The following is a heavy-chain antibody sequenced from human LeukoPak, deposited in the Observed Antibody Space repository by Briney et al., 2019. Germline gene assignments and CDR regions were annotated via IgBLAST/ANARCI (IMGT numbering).Heavy chain of an antibody. Sequence: PGRSLRLSCAASGFAFSTFGMHWVRQAPGKGLEWVAVIWNDGSNKYYADSVKGRFTISRDNSKNTVYLQMNSLRAEDTAEYYCARDVYCSGGSCYSGGIYYGMDVWGQGNLVTVSS. CDR2: IWNDGSNK. CDR1: GFAFSTFG. D-gene: IGHD2-15*01. V-gene: IGHV3-33*01. CDR3: ARDVYCSGGSCYSGGIYYGMDV. J-gene: IGHJ6*02.